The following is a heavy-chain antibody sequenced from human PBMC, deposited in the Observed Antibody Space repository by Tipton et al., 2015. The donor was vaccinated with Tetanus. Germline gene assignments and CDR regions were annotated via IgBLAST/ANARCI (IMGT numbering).Heavy chain of an antibody. CDR1: GFTFSTYA. V-gene: IGHV3-9*01. CDR2: ISWNGDTI. CDR3: ARGMAEASNCGGDCYSDY. D-gene: IGHD2-21*02. J-gene: IGHJ4*02. Sequence: SLRLSCVASGFTFSTYAMHWVRQAPGKGLEWVSGISWNGDTIGYADSVKGRFTISRDNAKNSIYLQMNSLRAEDTSLYYCARGMAEASNCGGDCYSDYWGQGTLVTVSS.